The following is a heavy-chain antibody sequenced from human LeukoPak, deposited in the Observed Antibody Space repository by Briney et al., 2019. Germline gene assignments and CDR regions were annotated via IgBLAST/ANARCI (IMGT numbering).Heavy chain of an antibody. CDR1: GGSISSYH. V-gene: IGHV4-4*07. D-gene: IGHD3-3*01. Sequence: SETLSLTCTVSGGSISSYHWSLIRQPAGRGPDWIGRIYTSGSTNYNPSLTSRVTMSRHTSKNKFTLKLSSVTDADTAVYFCASGLMSIFGVVRYFDYWGQRTLVTVSS. J-gene: IGHJ4*02. CDR2: IYTSGST. CDR3: ASGLMSIFGVVRYFDY.